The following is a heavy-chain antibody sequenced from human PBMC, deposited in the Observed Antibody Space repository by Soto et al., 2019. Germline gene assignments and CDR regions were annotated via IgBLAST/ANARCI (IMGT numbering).Heavy chain of an antibody. D-gene: IGHD3-3*01. CDR2: ISYDGSNK. CDR3: ATSYDLYGMDV. V-gene: IGHV3-30*03. Sequence: HPGGSLRLSCAASGFTFSSYGMHWVRQAPGKGLEWVAVISYDGSNKYYADSVKGRFTISRDNSKNTLNLQMNSLRAEDTAVYYCATSYDLYGMDVWGQGTTVTVSS. CDR1: GFTFSSYG. J-gene: IGHJ6*02.